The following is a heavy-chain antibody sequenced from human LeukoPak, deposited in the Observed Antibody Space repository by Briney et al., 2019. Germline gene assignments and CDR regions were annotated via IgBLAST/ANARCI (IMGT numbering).Heavy chain of an antibody. J-gene: IGHJ4*02. CDR1: GDSISSYY. D-gene: IGHD3-22*01. Sequence: SETLSLTCTVSGDSISSYYWSWIRQPPGKGLEWIGYIHYSGSTNYNPSLKSRVTISVDTSKNQFSLKLSSVTAADTAVCYCARRDGSGYYGYYFDYWGQGTLVTVSS. V-gene: IGHV4-59*08. CDR2: IHYSGST. CDR3: ARRDGSGYYGYYFDY.